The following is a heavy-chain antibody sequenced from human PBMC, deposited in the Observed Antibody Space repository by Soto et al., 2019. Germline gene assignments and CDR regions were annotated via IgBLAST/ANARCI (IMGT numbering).Heavy chain of an antibody. CDR2: IIPIFGTA. D-gene: IGHD2-15*01. Sequence: QVQLVQSGAEVKKPGSSVKVSCKASGGTFSSYAISWVRQAPGQGLEWMGGIIPIFGTANYAQKFQGRVTITADESTSTAYMELSSLRSEDTAVYYCARAGCSGGSCYSESYYYGMDVWGQGTTVTVSS. V-gene: IGHV1-69*01. CDR3: ARAGCSGGSCYSESYYYGMDV. J-gene: IGHJ6*02. CDR1: GGTFSSYA.